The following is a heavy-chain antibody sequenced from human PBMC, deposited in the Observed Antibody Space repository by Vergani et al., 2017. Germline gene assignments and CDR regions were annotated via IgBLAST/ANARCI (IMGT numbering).Heavy chain of an antibody. CDR2: INPSGGHT. V-gene: IGHV1-46*03. CDR3: ARANYGILTGYEY. J-gene: IGHJ4*02. CDR1: GYTFSNYY. Sequence: QVQVVQSGAEVKKSGASVKVSCKTSGYTFSNYYMHWVRQAPGQGLEWMGIINPSGGHTNYAQKFQGRVTMTRDTSTSTVYMELSSLRSEDTAIYYCARANYGILTGYEYWGQGTLVTVSA. D-gene: IGHD3-9*01.